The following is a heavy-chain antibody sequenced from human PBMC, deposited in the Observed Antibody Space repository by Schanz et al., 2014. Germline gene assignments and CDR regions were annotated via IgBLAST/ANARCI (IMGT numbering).Heavy chain of an antibody. J-gene: IGHJ3*01. CDR3: ARDGGRDGYNLAFDV. D-gene: IGHD5-12*01. Sequence: QVQLVQSGGEVKTPGASVKVSCKASGYTFTRSGISWVRQAPGQGLEWMGWIGGSDGNTNFAQKFQGRVTMTTDTSTSTVYMELRSLTSDDTAVYFCARDGGRDGYNLAFDVWGQGTLVTVSS. V-gene: IGHV1-18*01. CDR1: GYTFTRSG. CDR2: IGGSDGNT.